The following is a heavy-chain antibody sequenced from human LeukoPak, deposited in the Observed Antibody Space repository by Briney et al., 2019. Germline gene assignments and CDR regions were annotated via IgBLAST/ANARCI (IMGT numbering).Heavy chain of an antibody. J-gene: IGHJ4*02. CDR2: IYPANSDT. CDR3: ATHGLKNAGWPVGGGY. V-gene: IGHV5-51*01. D-gene: IGHD6-19*01. CDR1: GYSFTTYW. Sequence: GESLKTSCGGSGYSFTTYWIGWVRQMPGKGLEWMAIIYPANSDTRYSPSFQGQVTISADKSISTAYLQWSSLQASDTAMYYCATHGLKNAGWPVGGGYWGQGTLVTVSS.